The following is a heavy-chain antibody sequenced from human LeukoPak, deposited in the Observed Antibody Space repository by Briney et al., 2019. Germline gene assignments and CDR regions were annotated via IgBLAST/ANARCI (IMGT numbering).Heavy chain of an antibody. CDR3: ARVDDSSGYYSLGIDY. CDR1: GFTFSTYW. Sequence: GGSLRLSCVASGFTFSTYWMHWVRQAPGKGLVWVSRINSDGSSTSYADSVKGRFTISRDNAKNTLYLQMNSLRAEDTAVYYCARVDDSSGYYSLGIDYWGQGTLVTVSS. J-gene: IGHJ4*02. D-gene: IGHD3-22*01. V-gene: IGHV3-74*01. CDR2: INSDGSST.